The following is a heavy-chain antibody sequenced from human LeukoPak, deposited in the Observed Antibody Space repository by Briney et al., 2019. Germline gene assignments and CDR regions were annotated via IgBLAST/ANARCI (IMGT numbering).Heavy chain of an antibody. J-gene: IGHJ4*02. CDR1: GFTFSSYA. CDR3: ARGLDCSGGSCYSGYYFDY. D-gene: IGHD2-15*01. V-gene: IGHV3-30*04. Sequence: PGGSLRLSCAASGFTFSSYAMHWVRQAPGKGLEWVAVISYDGSNKYYADSVKGRFTISRDNAKNSLYLQMYSLRAEDTAVYYCARGLDCSGGSCYSGYYFDYWGQGTLVTVSS. CDR2: ISYDGSNK.